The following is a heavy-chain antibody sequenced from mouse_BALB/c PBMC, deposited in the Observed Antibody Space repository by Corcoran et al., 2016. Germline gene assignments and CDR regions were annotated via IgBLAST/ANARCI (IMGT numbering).Heavy chain of an antibody. V-gene: IGHV14-3*02. CDR3: ARRAGTRYFDY. D-gene: IGHD3-3*01. Sequence: EVQLQQSGAELVKPGASVKLSCTASGFNIKDTYMHWVKQRPEQGLEWIGRIDPANGNTKYDPRFQGKATITADTSSNTAYLQLSSLTSEDSAVYYCARRAGTRYFDYWGQGTTLTVSS. J-gene: IGHJ2*01. CDR2: IDPANGNT. CDR1: GFNIKDTY.